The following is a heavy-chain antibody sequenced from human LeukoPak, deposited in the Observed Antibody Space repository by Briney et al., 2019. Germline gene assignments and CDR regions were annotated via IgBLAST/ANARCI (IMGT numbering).Heavy chain of an antibody. D-gene: IGHD6-13*01. CDR3: AEGSSSWPGVFDY. J-gene: IGHJ4*02. Sequence: GGSLRLSCAASGFTFSGYAMSWVRQAPGKGLEWVSAISGSGGSTYYADSVKGRFTISRDNSKNTLYLQMNSLRAEDTAVYYCAEGSSSWPGVFDYWGQGTLVTVSS. CDR2: ISGSGGST. V-gene: IGHV3-23*01. CDR1: GFTFSGYA.